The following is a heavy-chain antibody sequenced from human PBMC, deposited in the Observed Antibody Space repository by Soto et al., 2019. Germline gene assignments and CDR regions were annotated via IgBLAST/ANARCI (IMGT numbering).Heavy chain of an antibody. CDR1: EYTFTNYY. CDR2: INPLSGST. J-gene: IGHJ5*02. V-gene: IGHV1-46*01. Sequence: ASVKGSCKASEYTFTNYYMHWVRQAPGQGLEWMGLINPLSGSTNYAQKFQGRVTMTRDTSTSTVYMELSSLRSDDTAVYFCARYFGPTTVVTRGWSGNLFDPWGQGTLVTGSS. D-gene: IGHD4-17*01. CDR3: ARYFGPTTVVTRGWSGNLFDP.